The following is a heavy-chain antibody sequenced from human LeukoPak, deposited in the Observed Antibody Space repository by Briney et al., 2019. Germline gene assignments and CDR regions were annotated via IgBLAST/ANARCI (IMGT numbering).Heavy chain of an antibody. CDR2: IWPDGSKK. V-gene: IGHV3-30*02. CDR3: AKISSSAESNLDY. D-gene: IGHD6-25*01. J-gene: IGHJ4*02. CDR1: GLTFSTYA. Sequence: PGGSLRLSCSASGLTFSTYAMHWLRQAPGKAMEWVAFIWPDGSKKYYADSVRGRFAISRENSKNTVYLQMNDLRPEDTALYFCAKISSSAESNLDYWGEGTLLTVS.